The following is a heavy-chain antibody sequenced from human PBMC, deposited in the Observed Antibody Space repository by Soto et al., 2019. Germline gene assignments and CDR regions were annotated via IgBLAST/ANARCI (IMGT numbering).Heavy chain of an antibody. Sequence: SETLSLTCAVYGGSFSGYYWSWIRQPPGKGLEWIGEINHSGSTNYNPSLKSRVTISVDTSKNQFSLKLSSVTAADTAVYYCARQIIGAGFDYWGQGTLVTVSS. CDR2: INHSGST. V-gene: IGHV4-34*01. J-gene: IGHJ4*02. CDR1: GGSFSGYY. D-gene: IGHD3-16*02. CDR3: ARQIIGAGFDY.